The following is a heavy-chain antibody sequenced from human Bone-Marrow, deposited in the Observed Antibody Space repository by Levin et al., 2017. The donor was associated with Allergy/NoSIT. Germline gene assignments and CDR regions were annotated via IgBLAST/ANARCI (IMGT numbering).Heavy chain of an antibody. D-gene: IGHD4-17*01. V-gene: IGHV3-30-3*01. CDR2: ISYDGSNK. CDR3: ARAIDLYGDSDWGYGY. J-gene: IGHJ4*02. Sequence: AGGSLRLSCAASGFTFSSYAMHWVRQAPGKGLEWVAVISYDGSNKYYADSVKGRFTISRDNSKNTLYLQMNSLRAEDTAVYYCARAIDLYGDSDWGYGYWGQGTLVTVSS. CDR1: GFTFSSYA.